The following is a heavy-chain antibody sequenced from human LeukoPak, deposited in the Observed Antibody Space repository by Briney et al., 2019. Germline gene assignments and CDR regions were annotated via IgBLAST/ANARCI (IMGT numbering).Heavy chain of an antibody. Sequence: GASVKVSCKASGGTFSSYAISLVRQAPGQGLEWMGRIIPIFGTANYAQKFQGRVTITTDESTSTAYMELSSLRSEDTAVYYCARGPDYYDSSGYYIHWGQGTLVTVSS. V-gene: IGHV1-69*05. D-gene: IGHD3-22*01. J-gene: IGHJ4*02. CDR3: ARGPDYYDSSGYYIH. CDR2: IIPIFGTA. CDR1: GGTFSSYA.